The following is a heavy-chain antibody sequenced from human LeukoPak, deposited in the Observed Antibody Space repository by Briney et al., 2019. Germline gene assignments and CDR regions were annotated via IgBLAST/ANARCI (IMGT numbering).Heavy chain of an antibody. V-gene: IGHV1-69*13. CDR1: GGTFSSYA. CDR2: IIPIFGTA. CDR3: ARRTYYDFWSGPKGIPDAFDI. D-gene: IGHD3-3*01. Sequence: EASVKVSCKASGGTFSSYAISWVRQAPGQGLEWMGGIIPIFGTANYAQKFQGRVTITADESTSTAYMELSSLRSEDTAVYYCARRTYYDFWSGPKGIPDAFDIWGQGTMVIVSS. J-gene: IGHJ3*02.